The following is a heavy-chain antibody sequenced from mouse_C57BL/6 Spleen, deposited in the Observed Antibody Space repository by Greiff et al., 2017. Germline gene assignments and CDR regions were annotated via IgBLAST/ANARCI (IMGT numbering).Heavy chain of an antibody. Sequence: QVQLQQSGPELVKPGASVKISCKASGYAFSSSWMNWVKQRPGKGLEWIGRIYPGDGDTNYNGKFKGKATLTADKSSSTAYMQLSSLTSEDSAVYFCARWYSNYFDYWGQGTTLTVSS. V-gene: IGHV1-82*01. CDR2: IYPGDGDT. CDR3: ARWYSNYFDY. D-gene: IGHD2-5*01. CDR1: GYAFSSSW. J-gene: IGHJ2*01.